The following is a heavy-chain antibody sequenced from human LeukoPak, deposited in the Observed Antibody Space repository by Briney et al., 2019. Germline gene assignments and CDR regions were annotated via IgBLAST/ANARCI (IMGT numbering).Heavy chain of an antibody. D-gene: IGHD1-26*01. CDR1: GYTFTSYG. J-gene: IGHJ3*02. CDR2: ISAYNGNT. Sequence: ASVKVSCKASGYTFTSYGISWVRQAPGQGLEWMGWISAYNGNTNYAQKLQGRVTMTTDTSTSTAYMELRSLRSDDTAVYYRASSVGATWTGDAFDIWGQGTMVTVSS. CDR3: ASSVGATWTGDAFDI. V-gene: IGHV1-18*01.